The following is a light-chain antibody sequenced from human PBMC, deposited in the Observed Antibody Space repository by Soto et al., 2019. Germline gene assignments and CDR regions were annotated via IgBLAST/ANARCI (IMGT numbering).Light chain of an antibody. CDR3: MQDLQTRT. CDR2: LGS. J-gene: IGKJ1*01. CDR1: PSLLHSSGYNY. Sequence: VLNQTPLSLPVTPGEPAAISCRASPSLLHSSGYNYLDWYLQKPGQSPQLLISLGSNRASGVHDRFSGSGSGTDFTLKISRVEAEDVGVYYCMQDLQTRTFGQGTKVDIK. V-gene: IGKV2-28*01.